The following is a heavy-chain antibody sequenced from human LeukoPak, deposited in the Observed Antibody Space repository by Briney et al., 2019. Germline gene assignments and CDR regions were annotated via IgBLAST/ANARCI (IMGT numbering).Heavy chain of an antibody. CDR2: IYSGGST. V-gene: IGHV3-66*01. CDR1: GFTVSSNY. CDR3: ARCQEGDYLDY. J-gene: IGHJ4*02. D-gene: IGHD5/OR15-5a*01. Sequence: PGGSLRLSCAASGFTVSSNYMSWVRQAPRKGLEWVSVIYSGGSTYYADSVKGRFTISRDNSKNTLYLQMNSLRAEDTAVYYCARCQEGDYLDYWGQGTLVTVSS.